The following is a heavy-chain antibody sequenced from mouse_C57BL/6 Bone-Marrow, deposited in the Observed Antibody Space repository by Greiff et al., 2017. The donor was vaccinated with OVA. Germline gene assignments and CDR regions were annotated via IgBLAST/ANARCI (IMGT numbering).Heavy chain of an antibody. V-gene: IGHV1-19*01. CDR3: ARSEDYYGSSFYYYAMDY. CDR1: GYTFTDYY. Sequence: DVKLQESGPVLVKPGASVKMSCKASGYTFTDYYMNWVKQSHGKSLEWIGVINPYNGGTSYNQKFKGKATLTVDKSSSTAYMELNSLTSEDSAVYYCARSEDYYGSSFYYYAMDYWGQGTSVTVSS. J-gene: IGHJ4*01. D-gene: IGHD1-1*01. CDR2: INPYNGGT.